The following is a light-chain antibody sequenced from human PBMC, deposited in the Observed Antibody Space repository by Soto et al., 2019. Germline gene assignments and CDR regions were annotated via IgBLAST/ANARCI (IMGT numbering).Light chain of an antibody. V-gene: IGKV4-1*01. J-gene: IGKJ2*01. CDR2: WAS. CDR3: QQYESTPPT. CDR1: QSVLYSSNNKNY. Sequence: DIVMTQSPDSLAVSLGERATINCKSSQSVLYSSNNKNYLAWYQQRPGQPPKLLIYWASTRESGVPDRFSGSGSGTDCTFTITSLQAEDVAVYYCQQYESTPPTFGQGTKLEIK.